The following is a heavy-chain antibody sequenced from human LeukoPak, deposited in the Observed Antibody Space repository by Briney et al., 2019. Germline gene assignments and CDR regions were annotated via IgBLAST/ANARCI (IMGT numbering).Heavy chain of an antibody. J-gene: IGHJ6*04. D-gene: IGHD3-10*02. Sequence: GSLRLSCAASGFTFSSYEMNWVRQAPGKGLEWVSYISSSGSTIYYADSVKGRFTISRDNAKNSLYLQMNSLRAEDTAVYYCAELGITMIGGVWGKGTTVTISS. V-gene: IGHV3-48*03. CDR2: ISSSGSTI. CDR3: AELGITMIGGV. CDR1: GFTFSSYE.